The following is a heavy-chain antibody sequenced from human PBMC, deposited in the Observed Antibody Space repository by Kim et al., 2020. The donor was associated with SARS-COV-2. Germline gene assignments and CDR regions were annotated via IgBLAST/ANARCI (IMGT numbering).Heavy chain of an antibody. CDR3: AKDILTGYYIPTGAFDY. J-gene: IGHJ4*02. CDR1: GFTFSSYA. V-gene: IGHV3-23*01. D-gene: IGHD3-9*01. CDR2: ISGSGGST. Sequence: GGSLRLSCAASGFTFSSYAMSWVRQAPGKGLEWVSAISGSGGSTYYADSGKGRFTISRDNSKNTLYLQMNSLRAEDTAVYYCAKDILTGYYIPTGAFDYWGQGTLVTVSS.